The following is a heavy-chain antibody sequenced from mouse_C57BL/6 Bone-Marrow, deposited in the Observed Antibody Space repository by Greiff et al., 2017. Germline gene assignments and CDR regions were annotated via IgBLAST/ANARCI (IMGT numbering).Heavy chain of an antibody. CDR2: ISDGGSYT. Sequence: VQLKESGGGLVKPGGSLKLSCAASGFTFSSYAMSWVRQTPEKRLEWVATISDGGSYTYYPDNVKGRFTISRDNAKNTLYLQMSRLKSEDTAMYYCASTMITTGDYWGQGTTLTVSS. J-gene: IGHJ2*01. V-gene: IGHV5-4*01. CDR3: ASTMITTGDY. D-gene: IGHD2-4*01. CDR1: GFTFSSYA.